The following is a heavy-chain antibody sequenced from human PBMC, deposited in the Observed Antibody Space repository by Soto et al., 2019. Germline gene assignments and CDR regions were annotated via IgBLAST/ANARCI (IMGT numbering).Heavy chain of an antibody. D-gene: IGHD2-2*01. J-gene: IGHJ4*02. CDR1: GLTFSDYS. V-gene: IGHV3-11*06. CDR3: TRGGRSTSYYWYY. Sequence: QVQLVESGGGLVKPGGSLRLSCAASGLTFSDYSMTWIRQVPGKGLEWVSRISRGGGDTEYADSVKGRFTISRDNAKNLLYHQMDSLRAEDTAVDYCTRGGRSTSYYWYYCGQGTLVTVAS. CDR2: ISRGGGDT.